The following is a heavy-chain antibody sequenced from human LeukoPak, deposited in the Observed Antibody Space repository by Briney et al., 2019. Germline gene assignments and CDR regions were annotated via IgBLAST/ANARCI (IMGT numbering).Heavy chain of an antibody. J-gene: IGHJ6*03. D-gene: IGHD6-13*01. Sequence: ASVKVSCKASGYTFTNYGITWVRQAPGQGLEWMGIINPSGGSTTNAQKFQGRVTMTRNTSISTAYMELSSLRSEDTAVYYCARYGIAAAGTGVYYYMDVWGKGTTVTISS. CDR3: ARYGIAAAGTGVYYYMDV. V-gene: IGHV1-8*01. CDR1: GYTFTNYG. CDR2: INPSGGST.